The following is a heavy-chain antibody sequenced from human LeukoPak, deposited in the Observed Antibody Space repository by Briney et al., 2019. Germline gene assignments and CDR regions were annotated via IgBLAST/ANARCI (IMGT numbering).Heavy chain of an antibody. CDR3: ARDWHYYDSSGRAY. V-gene: IGHV3-11*01. CDR1: GFTFSDYY. Sequence: GGSLRLSCAASGFTFSDYYMSWIRQAPGKGLEWVSYISSSVSTIYYADSVKGRLTISRDNAKNSLYLQMNSLRAEDTAVYYCARDWHYYDSSGRAYWGQGTLVTVSS. CDR2: ISSSVSTI. D-gene: IGHD3-22*01. J-gene: IGHJ4*02.